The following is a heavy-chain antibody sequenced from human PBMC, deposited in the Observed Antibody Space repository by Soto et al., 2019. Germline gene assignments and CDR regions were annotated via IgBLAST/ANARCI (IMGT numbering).Heavy chain of an antibody. V-gene: IGHV3-74*01. CDR1: GFTFSSYW. D-gene: IGHD2-15*01. CDR2: INSDGSST. J-gene: IGHJ5*02. Sequence: GSLRLSCAASGFTFSSYWMHWVRQAPGKGLVWVSRINSDGSSTSYADSVKGRFTISRDNAKNTLYLQMNSLRAEDTAVYYCARDQYCSGGSCYYNWFDPWGQGTLVTVSS. CDR3: ARDQYCSGGSCYYNWFDP.